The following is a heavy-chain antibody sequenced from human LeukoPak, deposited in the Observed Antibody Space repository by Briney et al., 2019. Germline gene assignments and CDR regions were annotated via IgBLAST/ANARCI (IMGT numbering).Heavy chain of an antibody. J-gene: IGHJ4*02. CDR1: GFTFGSYG. Sequence: PGGSLRLSCAASGFTFGSYGINGFRQAPGKGLEWVSYIRSGGNSIHYADSVKGRFSISRDDAKNLLYLQMNSLRAEDTAVYYCARDPHSLDYWGQGTLVTVSS. V-gene: IGHV3-48*01. CDR3: ARDPHSLDY. D-gene: IGHD2-21*01. CDR2: IRSGGNSI.